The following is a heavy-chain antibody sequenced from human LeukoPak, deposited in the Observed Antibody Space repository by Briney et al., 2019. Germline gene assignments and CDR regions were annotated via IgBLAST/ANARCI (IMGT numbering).Heavy chain of an antibody. Sequence: GGSLRLSCAASGFTFSSFGMHWVRQAPGKGLEWVAVIWYDGSSKYYTDSVKGRFTISRDNSKDTLYLQMNSLRAEDTAVYYCAKGDYDILTGYSALDYWGQGTLVTVSS. D-gene: IGHD3-9*01. J-gene: IGHJ4*02. CDR1: GFTFSSFG. V-gene: IGHV3-30*02. CDR2: IWYDGSSK. CDR3: AKGDYDILTGYSALDY.